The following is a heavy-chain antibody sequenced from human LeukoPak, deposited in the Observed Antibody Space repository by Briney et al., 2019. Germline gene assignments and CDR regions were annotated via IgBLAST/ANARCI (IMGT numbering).Heavy chain of an antibody. CDR3: ARGVPRGYYYDSSGYYNDY. CDR2: IIPIFGTA. CDR1: GGTFSSYA. Sequence: GASVKVSCKASGGTFSSYAISWVRQAPGQGLEWMGGIIPIFGTANYAQKFQGTVTITADESTSTAYMELSSLRSEDTAVYYCARGVPRGYYYDSSGYYNDYWGQGTLVTVSS. V-gene: IGHV1-69*13. D-gene: IGHD3-22*01. J-gene: IGHJ4*02.